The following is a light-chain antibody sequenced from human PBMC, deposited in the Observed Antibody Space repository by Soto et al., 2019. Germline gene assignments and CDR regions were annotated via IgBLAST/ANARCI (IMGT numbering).Light chain of an antibody. J-gene: IGLJ2*01. CDR2: EVS. CDR1: TSDVGGYNY. Sequence: QSALTKPASVSVSPGQSITISYTGTTSDVGGYNYVSWYQQHPGKAPKLLIYEVSNRPSGVSNRFSGSKSGNTASLTISGRQAEDEADYYCSSYTSSSTLLVFGGGTKVTVL. V-gene: IGLV2-14*01. CDR3: SSYTSSSTLLV.